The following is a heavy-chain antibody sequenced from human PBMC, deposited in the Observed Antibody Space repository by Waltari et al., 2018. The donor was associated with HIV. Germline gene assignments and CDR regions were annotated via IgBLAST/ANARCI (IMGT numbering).Heavy chain of an antibody. D-gene: IGHD6-19*01. Sequence: EVHLVESGGRLVQPGRSLRLSCAAYGFTFDDYVMRRVRQAPGQGLGWGSGISWNSGSIGYADSVKGRFTISRDNAKNSLYLQMNSLRDEDTALYYCAKESMAGLYYYYGMDVWGQGTTVTVSS. J-gene: IGHJ6*02. CDR3: AKESMAGLYYYYGMDV. V-gene: IGHV3-9*01. CDR2: ISWNSGSI. CDR1: GFTFDDYV.